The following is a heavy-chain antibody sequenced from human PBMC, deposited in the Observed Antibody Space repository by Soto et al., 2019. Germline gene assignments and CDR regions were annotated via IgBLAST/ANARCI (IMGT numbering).Heavy chain of an antibody. D-gene: IGHD1-26*01. V-gene: IGHV1-8*01. CDR2: MNPNSGNT. CDR1: GYTFTSYD. CDR3: AREGTDTSTDV. J-gene: IGHJ6*04. Sequence: ASVKVSCKASGYTFTSYDINWVRQATGQGLERMRWMNPNSGNTGYAQKFQGRVTMTRNTSISTAYMELSSLRFEDTAVYYCAREGTDTSTDVWGKGTTVTVSS.